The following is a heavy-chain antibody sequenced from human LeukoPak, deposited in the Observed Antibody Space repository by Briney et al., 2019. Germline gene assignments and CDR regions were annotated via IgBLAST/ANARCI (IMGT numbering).Heavy chain of an antibody. V-gene: IGHV2-5*02. CDR3: AHSDTAMVPSPFDF. Sequence: SGPTLVNPTQTLTLTRTFSGFSLSTSGVGVGWIRQPPGKALEWLALTYWDDDKRYSPSLKSRLTITKDTSKNQVVLTMTNMDPVDTATYYCAHSDTAMVPSPFDFWGQGTLVTVSS. CDR2: TYWDDDK. CDR1: GFSLSTSGVG. J-gene: IGHJ4*02. D-gene: IGHD5-18*01.